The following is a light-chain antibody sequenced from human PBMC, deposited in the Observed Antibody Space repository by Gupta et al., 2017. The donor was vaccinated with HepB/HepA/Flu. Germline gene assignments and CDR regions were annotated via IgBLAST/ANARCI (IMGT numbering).Light chain of an antibody. CDR3: QSYDSSLSGAV. CDR2: GNS. CDR1: SPNIGAGYD. J-gene: IGLJ7*01. Sequence: SVLTQPPSVSGAPGPRVTISCTGSSPNIGAGYDVHWYQQLPGTAPKILIYGNSNRPSGVPDRFSGSKSGTSASLAIXGXQAEDEXDYYCQSYDSSLSGAVFGGGTQLTVL. V-gene: IGLV1-40*01.